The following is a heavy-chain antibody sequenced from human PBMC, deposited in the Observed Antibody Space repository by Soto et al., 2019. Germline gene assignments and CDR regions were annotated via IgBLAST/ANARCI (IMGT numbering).Heavy chain of an antibody. CDR1: GFTFSSYG. CDR2: ISYDGSKK. Sequence: QVQLVESGGGVVQPGRSLRLSCAASGFTFSSYGMHWVRQAPGKGLEWVAVISYDGSKKYYADSVKGRFTISRDNSKNTLYLQMNSLRAEDTAVYYCARDGRAQNTTVDYWGQGTLVTVSS. D-gene: IGHD1-26*01. CDR3: ARDGRAQNTTVDY. V-gene: IGHV3-30-3*01. J-gene: IGHJ4*02.